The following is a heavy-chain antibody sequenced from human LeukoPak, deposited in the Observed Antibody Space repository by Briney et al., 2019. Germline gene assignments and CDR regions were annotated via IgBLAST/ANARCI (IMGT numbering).Heavy chain of an antibody. CDR1: GFTFDDYA. D-gene: IGHD5-18*01. J-gene: IGHJ5*02. CDR2: ISWNSGSI. Sequence: GGSLRLSCAASGFTFDDYAMHWVRQAPGKGLEWVSGISWNSGSIGYADSVKGRFTISRDNAKNSLYLQMNSLRAEDTAVYYCARVSGSEIWIRTDNWFDPWGQGTLVTVSS. CDR3: ARVSGSEIWIRTDNWFDP. V-gene: IGHV3-9*01.